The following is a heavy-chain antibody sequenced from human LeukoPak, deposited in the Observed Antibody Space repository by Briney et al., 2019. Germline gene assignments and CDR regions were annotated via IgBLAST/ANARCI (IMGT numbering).Heavy chain of an antibody. CDR2: IYYSGST. CDR1: GGSISSYY. CDR3: AREYDDSGSYFNY. J-gene: IGHJ4*02. V-gene: IGHV4-59*12. D-gene: IGHD3-10*01. Sequence: PSETLSLTCTVSGGSISSYYWSWIRQPPGKGLEWIGYIYYSGSTNYNPSLKSRVTISVDTSKNQFSLKLSSVTAADTAVYYCAREYDDSGSYFNYWGQGTLVTVSS.